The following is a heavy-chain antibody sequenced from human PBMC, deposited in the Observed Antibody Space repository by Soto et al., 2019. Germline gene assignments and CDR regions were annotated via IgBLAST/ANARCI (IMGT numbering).Heavy chain of an antibody. Sequence: GGSLRLSCAASGFTFSSYWMSWVRQAPGKGLEWVANIKQDGSEKYYVDSVKGRFTISRDNAKNSLYLQMNSLRAEDTAVYYCARDPRYCTNGVCYGNYYYGMDVWGQGTTVTVSS. J-gene: IGHJ6*02. CDR2: IKQDGSEK. CDR1: GFTFSSYW. CDR3: ARDPRYCTNGVCYGNYYYGMDV. V-gene: IGHV3-7*05. D-gene: IGHD2-8*01.